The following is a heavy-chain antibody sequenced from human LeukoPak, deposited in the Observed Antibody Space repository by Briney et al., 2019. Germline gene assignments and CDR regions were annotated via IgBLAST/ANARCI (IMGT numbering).Heavy chain of an antibody. CDR3: ARDLGGYGDYGTNFDY. V-gene: IGHV3-21*01. J-gene: IGHJ4*02. CDR2: ISSSSSYI. CDR1: GFTFSDYA. D-gene: IGHD4-17*01. Sequence: GGSLRLSCAASGFTFSDYAMGWVRQAPGKGLEWVSAISSSSSYIYYADSVKGRFTISRHNAKRSLYLQMNSLRAEDTAVYYCARDLGGYGDYGTNFDYWGQGTLVTVSS.